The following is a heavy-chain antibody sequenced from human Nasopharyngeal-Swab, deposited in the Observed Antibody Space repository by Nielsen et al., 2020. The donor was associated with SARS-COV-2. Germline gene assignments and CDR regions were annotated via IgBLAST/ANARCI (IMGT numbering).Heavy chain of an antibody. J-gene: IGHJ5*02. CDR3: AREKYYYDSSGYYRWFDP. V-gene: IGHV4-30-2*01. D-gene: IGHD3-22*01. CDR1: GGSISSGGYS. CDR2: IYHSGST. Sequence: SETLSLTCAVSGGSISSGGYSWSWIRQPPGKGLEWIGYIYHSGSTYYNPSLKSRVTISVDRSKNQFSLKLSSVTAADTAVYYCAREKYYYDSSGYYRWFDPWGQGTRVTVSS.